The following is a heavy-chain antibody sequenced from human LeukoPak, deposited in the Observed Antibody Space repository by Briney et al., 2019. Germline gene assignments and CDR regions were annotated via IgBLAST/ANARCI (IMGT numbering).Heavy chain of an antibody. CDR3: ASGIQWTGNNY. CDR2: MYLSGET. D-gene: IGHD3/OR15-3a*01. CDR1: GGSMTNYY. J-gene: IGHJ4*02. Sequence: PSETLSLTCTVSGGSMTNYYWTWLRQPAGKGLEWIGRMYLSGETNYNPSLKSRVTMSVDTSKNHFSLKLTSATAADTAVYYCASGIQWTGNNYWGQGTLVTVSS. V-gene: IGHV4-4*07.